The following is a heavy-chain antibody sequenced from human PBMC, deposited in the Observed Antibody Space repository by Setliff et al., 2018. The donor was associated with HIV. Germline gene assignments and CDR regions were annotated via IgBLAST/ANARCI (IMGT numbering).Heavy chain of an antibody. V-gene: IGHV4-39*07. Sequence: SETLSLTCAVSGGSISSGSHYWSWIRQPPGKGLEWIGEINHSGITNYNPSLKSRVTISVDTSKNQFSLKVTSVTAADTAVYYCARGWTLSPHLWGQGALVTVSS. CDR1: GGSISSGSHY. CDR3: ARGWTLSPHL. CDR2: INHSGIT. J-gene: IGHJ4*02.